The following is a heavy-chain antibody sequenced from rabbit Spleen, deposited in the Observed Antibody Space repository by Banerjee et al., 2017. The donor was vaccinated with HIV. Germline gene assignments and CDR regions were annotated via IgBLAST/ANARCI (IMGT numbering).Heavy chain of an antibody. CDR1: GFSFSSSYW. V-gene: IGHV1S40*01. D-gene: IGHD6-1*01. J-gene: IGHJ4*01. CDR3: ARSPNNYGWTRRLKL. CDR2: INTDTGKA. Sequence: QSLEESGGDLVKPGASLTLTCTAPGFSFSSSYWICWVRQAPGKGLQWIACINTDTGKAVYATWAKGRFTISKASSTTVTLQMTSLTAADTATYFCARSPNNYGWTRRLKLWGQGTLVTVS.